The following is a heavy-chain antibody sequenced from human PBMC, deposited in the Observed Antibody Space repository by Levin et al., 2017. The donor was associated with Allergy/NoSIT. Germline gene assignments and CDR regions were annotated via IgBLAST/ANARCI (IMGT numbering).Heavy chain of an antibody. CDR1: GFIFSPYW. Sequence: GGSLRLSCTASGFIFSPYWMHWVRLTPGKGLVWVSRIYSDDRSTTYADSVKGRFTISRDNAKNTLYLQMNSLTSEDTGVYYCAREGAGHENRHFQYWGQGTPVIVSS. D-gene: IGHD1-26*01. CDR2: IYSDDRST. CDR3: AREGAGHENRHFQY. V-gene: IGHV3-74*03. J-gene: IGHJ1*01.